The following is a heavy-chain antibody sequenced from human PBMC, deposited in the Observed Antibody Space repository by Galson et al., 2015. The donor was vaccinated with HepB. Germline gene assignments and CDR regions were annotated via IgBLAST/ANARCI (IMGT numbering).Heavy chain of an antibody. Sequence: SVKVSCKASGGTFSSYAISWVRQAPGQGLEWMGGIIPIFGTANYAQKFQGRVTITADESTSTAYMELSSLRSEDTAVYYCATYCSSTSCYVKRSVENLNWGQGTLVTVSS. V-gene: IGHV1-69*13. CDR1: GGTFSSYA. J-gene: IGHJ4*02. CDR2: IIPIFGTA. CDR3: ATYCSSTSCYVKRSVENLN. D-gene: IGHD2-2*01.